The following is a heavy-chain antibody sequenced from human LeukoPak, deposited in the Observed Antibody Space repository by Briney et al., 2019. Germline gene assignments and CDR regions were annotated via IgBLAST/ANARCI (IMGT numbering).Heavy chain of an antibody. V-gene: IGHV3-23*01. CDR2: LGGLSESV. CDR1: GFIFSNYA. Sequence: GGSLRLSCAAPGFIFSNYAMTWVRQAPGKGLEWVSILGGLSESVYYPDSVKGRFTVSRDNSKDTLYLEINSLRGEDTATYYCARRWLGDPYGMDVWGQGTTVTVSS. CDR3: ARRWLGDPYGMDV. J-gene: IGHJ6*02. D-gene: IGHD3-10*01.